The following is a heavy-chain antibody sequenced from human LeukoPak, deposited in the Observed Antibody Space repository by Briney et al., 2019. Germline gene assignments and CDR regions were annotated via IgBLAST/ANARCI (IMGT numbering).Heavy chain of an antibody. J-gene: IGHJ3*02. CDR2: IYYSGTT. CDR3: ARGLGGIDYDSSRGAFDI. Sequence: SETLSLTCTVSGGSISSSSYYWGWIRQPPGKGLEWIGSIYYSGTTYYNPSLKSRVTISVDTSKNQFSLNLSSVTAADTAVYYCARGLGGIDYDSSRGAFDIWGQGTMLTVSS. D-gene: IGHD3-22*01. CDR1: GGSISSSSYY. V-gene: IGHV4-39*07.